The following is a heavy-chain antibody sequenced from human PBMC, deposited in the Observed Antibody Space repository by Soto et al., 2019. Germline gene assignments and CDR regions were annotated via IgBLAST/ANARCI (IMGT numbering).Heavy chain of an antibody. D-gene: IGHD1-20*01. Sequence: GGSLRLSCAASGFTFSSYAMSWVRQAPGKGLEWVSAISGSGGSTYYADSVKGRFTISRDNSRNILYLQMTNLRAEDTGVYYCAKDAIHYNGRHDDFDLWRQGKMVTVSS. V-gene: IGHV3-23*01. CDR2: ISGSGGST. J-gene: IGHJ3*01. CDR1: GFTFSSYA. CDR3: AKDAIHYNGRHDDFDL.